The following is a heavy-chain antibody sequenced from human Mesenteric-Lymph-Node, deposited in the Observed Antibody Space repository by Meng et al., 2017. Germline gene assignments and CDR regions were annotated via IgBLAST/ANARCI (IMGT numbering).Heavy chain of an antibody. D-gene: IGHD4-17*01. V-gene: IGHV4-30-4*01. CDR1: GGSISSGDSY. CDR2: IYYSGST. CDR3: ARGPTTYFDY. Sequence: QVQLQESGPGLVKPSQTLSLTCSVSGGSISSGDSYWSWIRQPPGKGVEWIGYIYYSGSTYYNPSLRSRITISVDTSKNQFSLRLRSVTAADTAVYYCARGPTTYFDYWGQGTLVTVSS. J-gene: IGHJ4*02.